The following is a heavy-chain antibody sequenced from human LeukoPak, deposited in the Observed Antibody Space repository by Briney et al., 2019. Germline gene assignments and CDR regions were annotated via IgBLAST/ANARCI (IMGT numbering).Heavy chain of an antibody. CDR1: GGSISSSSYY. CDR3: AREAIYSYGTFDY. D-gene: IGHD5-18*01. Sequence: SETLSLTCTVSGGSISSSSYYWGWIRQPPGKGLEWIGSIYYSGSTYYNPSLKSRVTISVDTSKNQFSLKLSSVTAADTAVYCCAREAIYSYGTFDYWGQGTLVTVSS. CDR2: IYYSGST. J-gene: IGHJ4*02. V-gene: IGHV4-39*02.